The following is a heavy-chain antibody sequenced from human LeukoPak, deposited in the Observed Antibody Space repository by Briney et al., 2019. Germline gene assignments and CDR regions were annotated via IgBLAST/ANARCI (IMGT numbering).Heavy chain of an antibody. J-gene: IGHJ4*02. D-gene: IGHD1-1*01. CDR2: MNPNSGNT. CDR1: GYTFTSYD. V-gene: IGHV1-8*01. CDR3: ARGTTRRKGDYVVY. Sequence: ASVKVSCKASGYTFTSYDINWVRQATGQGLEWMGWMNPNSGNTGYAQKFQGRVTITRNTSISTAYMELSSLRSEDTAVYYCARGTTRRKGDYVVYWGQGTLVTVSS.